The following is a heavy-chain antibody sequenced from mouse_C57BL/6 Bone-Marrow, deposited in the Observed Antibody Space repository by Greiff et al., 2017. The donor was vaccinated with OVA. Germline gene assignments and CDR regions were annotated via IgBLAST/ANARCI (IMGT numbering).Heavy chain of an antibody. J-gene: IGHJ2*01. CDR3: ARRGCKAYFDY. CDR2: ISSGGSYT. CDR1: GFTFSSYG. D-gene: IGHD6-1*01. Sequence: EVQLQESGGDLVKPGGSLELSCAASGFTFSSYGMSWVRQTPDKRLEWVATISSGGSYTYYPDSVKGRFTISRDNAKNTLYLQMSSLKSEDTAMYYCARRGCKAYFDYWGQGTTLTVSS. V-gene: IGHV5-6*01.